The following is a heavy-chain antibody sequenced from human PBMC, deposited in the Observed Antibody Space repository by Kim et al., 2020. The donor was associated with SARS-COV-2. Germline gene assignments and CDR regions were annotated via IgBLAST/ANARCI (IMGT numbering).Heavy chain of an antibody. CDR1: GYTFTSYA. Sequence: ASVKVSCKASGYTFTSYAMNWVRQAPGQGLEWMGWINTNTGNPTYAQGFTGRFVFSLDTSVSTAYLQISSLKSEDTAVYYCARVLPYQLPPPGNWFDPWGQGTLVTVSS. J-gene: IGHJ5*02. CDR2: INTNTGNP. CDR3: ARVLPYQLPPPGNWFDP. V-gene: IGHV7-4-1*02. D-gene: IGHD2-2*01.